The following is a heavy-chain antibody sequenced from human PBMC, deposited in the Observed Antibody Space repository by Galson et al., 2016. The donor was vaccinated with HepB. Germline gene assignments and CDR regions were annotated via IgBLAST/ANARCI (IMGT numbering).Heavy chain of an antibody. CDR2: FIPIFGST. CDR1: GGSFSNYA. CDR3: ARGVFGDFGKPQHFDS. J-gene: IGHJ4*02. Sequence: SVKVSCKASGGSFSNYAISWVRQAPGQGLEWLEWMGQFIPIFGSTNYAQHFQGRVTITADKSTSTVYMELTSLRSDDTAVYYCARGVFGDFGKPQHFDSWGQGTLVTVTS. D-gene: IGHD4-17*01. V-gene: IGHV1-69*06.